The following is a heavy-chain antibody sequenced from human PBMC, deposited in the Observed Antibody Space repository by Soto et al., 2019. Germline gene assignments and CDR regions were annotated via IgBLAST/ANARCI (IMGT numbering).Heavy chain of an antibody. CDR1: GGSISSYY. V-gene: IGHV4-59*08. D-gene: IGHD3-16*01. Sequence: QVQLQESGPGLVKPSETLSLTCTVSGGSISSYYWSWIRQPPGKGLEWIGYIYYSGSTNYNPSLKIRVAISVATAKNQFFLKLSSVNAADTAVYYCARLWGWSVAYWGQGTLVTVSS. CDR3: ARLWGWSVAY. J-gene: IGHJ4*02. CDR2: IYYSGST.